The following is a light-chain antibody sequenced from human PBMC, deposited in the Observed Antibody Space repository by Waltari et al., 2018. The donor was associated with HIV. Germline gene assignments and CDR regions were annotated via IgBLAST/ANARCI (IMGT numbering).Light chain of an antibody. CDR2: AAS. Sequence: AIRMTQSPSSFSASTGDRVTITCRASQGISSYFAWYQQKPGKAPKLLIYAASTLQSGDPSRFSGSGSGTDFTLTISCLQSEDFATYYCQQYYSYPYTFGQGTKLEIK. CDR1: QGISSY. CDR3: QQYYSYPYT. V-gene: IGKV1-8*01. J-gene: IGKJ2*01.